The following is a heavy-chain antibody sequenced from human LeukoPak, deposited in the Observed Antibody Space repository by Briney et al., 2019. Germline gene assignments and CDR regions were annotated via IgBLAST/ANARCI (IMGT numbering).Heavy chain of an antibody. CDR3: AKRPYELGPMDV. CDR1: GFTFSSYA. V-gene: IGHV3-23*01. Sequence: PRGSLRLSCAASGFTFSSYAMSWVRQAPGKGLEWVSGISGSGGSTYYADSVKGRFTISRDNSKNTLYLQMNSLRAEDTAVYYCAKRPYELGPMDVWGQGTTVTVSS. D-gene: IGHD5-12*01. CDR2: ISGSGGST. J-gene: IGHJ6*02.